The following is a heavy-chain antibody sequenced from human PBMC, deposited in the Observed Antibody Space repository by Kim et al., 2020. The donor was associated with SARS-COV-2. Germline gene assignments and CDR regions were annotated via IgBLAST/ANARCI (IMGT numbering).Heavy chain of an antibody. V-gene: IGHV3-7*01. Sequence: GESLKISCAASGFTFSSCWMSWVRQAPGKGLEWVANINQDGAKKQYVDSVKGRFTISRDNAKNSSYLQMSNLRGDDTAAYYCVTTTRSSSRDYWGQGALV. CDR3: VTTTRSSSRDY. CDR2: INQDGAKK. CDR1: GFTFSSCW. D-gene: IGHD6-13*01. J-gene: IGHJ4*02.